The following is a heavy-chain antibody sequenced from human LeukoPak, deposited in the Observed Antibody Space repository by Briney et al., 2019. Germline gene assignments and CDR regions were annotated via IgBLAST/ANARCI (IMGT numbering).Heavy chain of an antibody. V-gene: IGHV4-34*01. J-gene: IGHJ4*02. D-gene: IGHD3-3*01. CDR3: ARGTTYYDFWSGYYRTFDY. CDR2: INHSGST. CDR1: SGSFSNSY. Sequence: KASETLSLTCAVYSGSFSNSYWSWIRQPPGKGLEWIGEINHSGSTNYNPSLKSRVTISVDTSKNQFSLKLSSVTAADTAVYYCARGTTYYDFWSGYYRTFDYWGQGTLVTVSS.